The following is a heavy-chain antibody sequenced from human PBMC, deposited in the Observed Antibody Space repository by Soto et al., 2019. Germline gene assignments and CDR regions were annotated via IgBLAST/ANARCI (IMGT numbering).Heavy chain of an antibody. CDR2: LSHSDGST. V-gene: IGHV3-23*01. CDR1: GFIFSDYD. J-gene: IGHJ6*02. CDR3: AKRGTRYFYGMDV. D-gene: IGHD3-16*01. Sequence: EVQLLESGGGWVQPGGSVRLSCAASGFIFSDYDKDWVRQTPGRGLEWVSSLSHSDGSTYYADSVQGRFTISRDYSNNTLHLQMNSLRAEDTAVYYCAKRGTRYFYGMDVWGQGTTVTVSS.